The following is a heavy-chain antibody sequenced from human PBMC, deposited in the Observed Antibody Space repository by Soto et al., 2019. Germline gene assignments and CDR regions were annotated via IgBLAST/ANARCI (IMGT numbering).Heavy chain of an antibody. J-gene: IGHJ4*02. CDR3: AKGPFTHSGLFQDDFQY. CDR1: GFPFSIYG. Sequence: QVHLVESGGGIVQPGRSLRLSCAASGFPFSIYGMHWVRQAPGKGLEWVAGILYDGGNQYYVDSVTGRFTITRDNSKNTRDLNMSRARAEATAVYYRAKGPFTHSGLFQDDFQYRGQGTLVTVS. V-gene: IGHV3-33*06. D-gene: IGHD1-26*01. CDR2: ILYDGGNQ.